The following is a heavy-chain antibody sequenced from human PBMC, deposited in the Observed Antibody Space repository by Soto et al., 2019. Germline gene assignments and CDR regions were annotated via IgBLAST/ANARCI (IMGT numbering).Heavy chain of an antibody. V-gene: IGHV3-7*01. CDR1: GFTFSTYW. CDR2: INQDGSER. Sequence: EVQLVESGGGLVQPGGSLRLPCAASGFTFSTYWMTWVRQPPGKGLEWVASINQDGSERYYVDSVRGRFRISRDNAKNSLYLQMNSLRAEDTAVYYCVCGGNFFVYWGQGTLVTVSP. D-gene: IGHD3-16*01. J-gene: IGHJ4*02. CDR3: VCGGNFFVY.